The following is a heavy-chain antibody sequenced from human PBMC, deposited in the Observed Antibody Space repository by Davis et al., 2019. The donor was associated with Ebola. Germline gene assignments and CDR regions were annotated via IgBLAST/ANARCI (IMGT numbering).Heavy chain of an antibody. CDR2: ISYDGSNK. J-gene: IGHJ6*04. D-gene: IGHD1-26*01. V-gene: IGHV3-30-3*01. CDR3: ARWDERGALYYYYYGMDV. CDR1: GFTFSSYA. Sequence: GESLKISCAASGFTFSSYAMHWVRQAPGKGLEWVAVISYDGSNKYYADSVKGRFTISRDNSKNTLYLQMNSLRAEDTAVYYCARWDERGALYYYYYGMDVWGKGTTVTVSS.